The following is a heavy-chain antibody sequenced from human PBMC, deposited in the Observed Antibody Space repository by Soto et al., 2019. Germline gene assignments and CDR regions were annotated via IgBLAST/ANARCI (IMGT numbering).Heavy chain of an antibody. CDR1: GYTFTSYY. CDR2: INPSGGST. J-gene: IGHJ5*02. V-gene: IGHV1-46*01. Sequence: GASVKVSCKASGYTFTSYYMHWVRQAPGQGLEWMGIINPSGGSTSYAQKFQGRVTMTRDTSTSTVYMELSSLRSEDTAVYYCARVAVTMVRGVSPRDINWFDPWGQGTLVTVSS. CDR3: ARVAVTMVRGVSPRDINWFDP. D-gene: IGHD3-10*01.